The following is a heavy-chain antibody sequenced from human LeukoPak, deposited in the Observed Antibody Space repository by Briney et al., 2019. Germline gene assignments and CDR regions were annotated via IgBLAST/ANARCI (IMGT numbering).Heavy chain of an antibody. J-gene: IGHJ3*02. Sequence: SETLSLTCTVSGGSISSYYWSWIRQPAGKGLEWIGRIYTSGSTNYNPSLKSRVTMSVDTSKNQFSLKLSSVTAADTAVYYCARDLGIAAAGTAFDIWGQGTMVTVSS. V-gene: IGHV4-4*07. D-gene: IGHD6-13*01. CDR1: GGSISSYY. CDR2: IYTSGST. CDR3: ARDLGIAAAGTAFDI.